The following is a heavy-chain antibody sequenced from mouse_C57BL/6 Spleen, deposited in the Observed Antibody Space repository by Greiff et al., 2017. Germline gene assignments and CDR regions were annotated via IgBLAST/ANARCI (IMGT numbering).Heavy chain of an antibody. Sequence: QVHVKQPGAELVRPGSSVKLSCKASGYTFTSYWRDWVKRRPGQGLEWIGNIYPSDSETTYNQKLQDKATLTVDKSTSTSYMQLSSLTSEDSAVYYSARAGSRYAWFADGGTGTLVTVSA. J-gene: IGHJ3*01. CDR2: IYPSDSET. CDR1: GYTFTSYW. V-gene: IGHV1-61*01. D-gene: IGHD3-2*02. CDR3: ARAGSRYAWFAD.